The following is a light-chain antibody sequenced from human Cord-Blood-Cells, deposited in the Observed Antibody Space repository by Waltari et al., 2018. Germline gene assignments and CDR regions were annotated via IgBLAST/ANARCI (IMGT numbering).Light chain of an antibody. Sequence: QSVLTQPPSVSGAPGQRVTISCTGSRSNIGAGYDVHWYQQLPGTSPKLLIYGNSNRPSGVPDRFAGSESGTSASLAITGLQAEDEADYYCQSYDSSLSGVFGGGTKLTVL. V-gene: IGLV1-40*01. CDR2: GNS. J-gene: IGLJ3*02. CDR1: RSNIGAGYD. CDR3: QSYDSSLSGV.